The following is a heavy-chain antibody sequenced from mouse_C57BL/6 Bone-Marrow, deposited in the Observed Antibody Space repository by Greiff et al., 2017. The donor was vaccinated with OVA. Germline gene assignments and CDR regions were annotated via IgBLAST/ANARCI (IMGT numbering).Heavy chain of an antibody. V-gene: IGHV2-9-1*01. J-gene: IGHJ4*01. CDR2: IWTGGGT. CDR3: ARNSQNWEGWAMDY. D-gene: IGHD4-1*01. CDR1: GFSLTSYA. Sequence: VQLQESGPGLVAPSQSLSITCTVSGFSLTSYAISWVRQPPGTGLAWLGVIWTGGGTNYNSALKSRLSISKDNSKSQVFLKMNSLQTDDTARYYCARNSQNWEGWAMDYWGQGTSVTVSS.